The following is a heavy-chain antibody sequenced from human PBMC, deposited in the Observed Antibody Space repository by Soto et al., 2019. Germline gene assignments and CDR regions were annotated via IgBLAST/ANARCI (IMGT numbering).Heavy chain of an antibody. CDR1: SGSVSSYY. D-gene: IGHD3-10*01. CDR2: TYHSGST. Sequence: QVQLQGSGPGLVKPSETLSLTCTVFSGSVSSYYWTWIRQPPGKGLEWIGFTYHSGSTNYNPSLTSRVTMSVDTSKIQFSLKLNSVTAADTAVYYCVTGSGSSTSDAFDIWDRGTMVTVSS. V-gene: IGHV4-59*02. CDR3: VTGSGSSTSDAFDI. J-gene: IGHJ3*02.